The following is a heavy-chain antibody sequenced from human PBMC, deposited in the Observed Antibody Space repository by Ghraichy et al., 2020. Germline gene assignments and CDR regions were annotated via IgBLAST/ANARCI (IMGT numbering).Heavy chain of an antibody. CDR1: GFTFSSYG. Sequence: GSLRLSCAASGFTFSSYGMHWVRQAPGKGLEWVAVISYDGSNKYYADSVKGRFTSSRDNSKNTLYLQMNSLRAEDTAVYYCAKDPTRTLFLYYYGMDVWGQGTTVTVSS. CDR3: AKDPTRTLFLYYYGMDV. V-gene: IGHV3-30*18. CDR2: ISYDGSNK. J-gene: IGHJ6*02.